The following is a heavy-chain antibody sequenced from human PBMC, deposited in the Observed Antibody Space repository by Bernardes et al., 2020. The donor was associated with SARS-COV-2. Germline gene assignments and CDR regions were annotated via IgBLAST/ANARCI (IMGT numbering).Heavy chain of an antibody. CDR1: GFPFSSYS. V-gene: IGHV3-21*01. J-gene: IGHJ5*02. Sequence: GGSLRLSCAASGFPFSSYSMNWVRQAPGKGLEWVSSISSDSSYTFYADSVKGRFTISRDNAKNSLYLQLNSLRAEDTAVYYCARGLYCSGGSCYSRDNWFAPWGQGTLVTVSS. CDR3: ARGLYCSGGSCYSRDNWFAP. D-gene: IGHD2-15*01. CDR2: ISSDSSYT.